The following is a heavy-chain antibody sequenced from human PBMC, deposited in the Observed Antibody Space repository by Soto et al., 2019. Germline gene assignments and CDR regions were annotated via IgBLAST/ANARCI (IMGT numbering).Heavy chain of an antibody. CDR1: GGSFSGYY. CDR3: ARGRGDCSSTSCYADRRRYYYYYMDV. Sequence: PSETLSLTCAVYGGSFSGYYWSWIRQPPGKGLEWIGEINHSGSTNYNPSLKSRVTISVDTSKNQFSLKLSSVTAADTAVYYCARGRGDCSSTSCYADRRRYYYYYMDVWGKGTTVTVSS. J-gene: IGHJ6*03. V-gene: IGHV4-34*01. CDR2: INHSGST. D-gene: IGHD2-2*01.